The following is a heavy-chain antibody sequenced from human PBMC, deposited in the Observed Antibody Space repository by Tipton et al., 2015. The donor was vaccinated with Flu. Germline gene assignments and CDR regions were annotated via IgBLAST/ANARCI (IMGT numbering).Heavy chain of an antibody. CDR3: ARYGTYDGSRYFQH. J-gene: IGHJ1*01. CDR1: GGSISSGSYY. V-gene: IGHV4-61*01. CDR2: IYYSGST. D-gene: IGHD1-26*01. Sequence: TLSLTCTVSGGSISSGSYYWSWIRQPPGKGLEWIGHIYYSGSTNYSPSLKSRVTISVDTFKNQFSLKLSSVTAADTAVYYCARYGTYDGSRYFQHWGQGTLVTVSS.